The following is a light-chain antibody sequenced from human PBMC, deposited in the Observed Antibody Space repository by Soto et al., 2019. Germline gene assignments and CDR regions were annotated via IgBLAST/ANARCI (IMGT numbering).Light chain of an antibody. J-gene: IGLJ3*02. V-gene: IGLV2-14*01. CDR1: RSDVGGYNY. CDR3: SSYSTSSTLVV. CDR2: EVT. Sequence: QSALTQPASVSGSPGQSITISCTGTRSDVGGYNYVSWYQQHPGKAPKLVVFEVTGRPSGVSNRFSGSKSGNTASLTISGLQSEDEADYYCSSYSTSSTLVVFGGGTKVTVL.